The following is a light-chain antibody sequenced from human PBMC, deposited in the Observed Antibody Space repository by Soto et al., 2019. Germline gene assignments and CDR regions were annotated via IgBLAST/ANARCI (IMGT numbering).Light chain of an antibody. CDR1: QSISSW. J-gene: IGKJ1*01. CDR3: QKYDGSPRT. V-gene: IGKV1-27*01. CDR2: AAS. Sequence: TRMTQSPASVSASVGDRDTIPRRASQSISSWLAWYQQKPGKAPNLLIYAASTLASGVPYRFRGSGSGTDFTLTITGLEPEDFAAYYCQKYDGSPRTFGQGTNVAIK.